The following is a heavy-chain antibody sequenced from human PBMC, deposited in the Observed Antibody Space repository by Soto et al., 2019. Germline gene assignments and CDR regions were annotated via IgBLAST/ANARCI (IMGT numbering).Heavy chain of an antibody. Sequence: GGSLRLSCAASGFTFSSYGMHWVRQAPGKGLEWVAVIWDDGSNKYYADSVKGRFTISRDNSKNTLYLQMNSLRAEDTAVYYCARDPISCSSGSCYYYYGMDVWGQGTTVTVSS. CDR3: ARDPISCSSGSCYYYYGMDV. V-gene: IGHV3-33*01. CDR2: IWDDGSNK. J-gene: IGHJ6*02. CDR1: GFTFSSYG. D-gene: IGHD2-15*01.